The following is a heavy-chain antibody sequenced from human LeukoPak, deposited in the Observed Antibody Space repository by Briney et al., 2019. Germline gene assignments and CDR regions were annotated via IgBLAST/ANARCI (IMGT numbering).Heavy chain of an antibody. V-gene: IGHV1-8*01. CDR3: ARGFLAGSSGWFNWFDP. D-gene: IGHD6-19*01. CDR1: GYTFTSYD. Sequence: GASVKVSCKASGYTFTSYDINWVRQATGQGLEWMGWMNPNSGNTGYAQKFQGRVTMTRNTSISTAYMGLSSLRSEDTAVYYCARGFLAGSSGWFNWFDPWGQGTLVTVSS. CDR2: MNPNSGNT. J-gene: IGHJ5*02.